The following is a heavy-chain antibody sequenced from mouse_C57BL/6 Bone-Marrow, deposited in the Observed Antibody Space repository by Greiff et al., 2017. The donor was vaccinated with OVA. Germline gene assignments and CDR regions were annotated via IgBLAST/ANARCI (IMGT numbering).Heavy chain of an antibody. Sequence: QVQLQQSGAELVRPGTSVKMSCKASGYTFTNYWIGWAKQRPGHGLEWIGDIYPGGGYTNYNEKFKGKVTLTADKSSSTAYMQFSSLTSEDSAISDGARGDYGSSYAMDYWGQGTSVTVSS. CDR2: IYPGGGYT. J-gene: IGHJ4*01. V-gene: IGHV1-63*01. D-gene: IGHD1-1*01. CDR3: ARGDYGSSYAMDY. CDR1: GYTFTNYW.